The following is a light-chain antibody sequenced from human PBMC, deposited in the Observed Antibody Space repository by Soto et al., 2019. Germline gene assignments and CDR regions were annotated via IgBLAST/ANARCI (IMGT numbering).Light chain of an antibody. CDR1: QSVSSSD. CDR2: GAS. V-gene: IGKV3-20*01. CDR3: QQYGSSPPIT. Sequence: RVMTQAPRTLSLSPGDRATLSCRASQSVSSSDLACYQQKPGQAPRLLIYGASSRATGIPDRFSGSGSGTDFALTISRLEPEDFAVYYCQQYGSSPPITFGQGTRLEI. J-gene: IGKJ5*01.